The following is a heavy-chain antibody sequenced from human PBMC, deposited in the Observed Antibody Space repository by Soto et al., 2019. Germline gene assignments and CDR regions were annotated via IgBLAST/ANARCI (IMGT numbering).Heavy chain of an antibody. D-gene: IGHD3-10*01. V-gene: IGHV4-31*03. J-gene: IGHJ4*02. CDR2: IYYRGNT. CDR1: GGSISSGGYY. Sequence: QVQLQESGPGLVKPSQTLSLTCTVSGGSISSGGYYWTWIRQHPGKGLEGSGYIYYRGNTYYNPSLKSRVTISVDTSKNQFSLKLSSVTAADTAVYYCARDVDGSGSSFDYWGQGTLVTVSS. CDR3: ARDVDGSGSSFDY.